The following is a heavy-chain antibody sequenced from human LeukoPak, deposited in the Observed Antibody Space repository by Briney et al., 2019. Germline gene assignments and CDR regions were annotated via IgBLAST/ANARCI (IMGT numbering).Heavy chain of an antibody. D-gene: IGHD3-9*01. V-gene: IGHV3-74*01. J-gene: IGHJ4*02. CDR3: ARGPHPVLRYFDWSIGGFDY. CDR1: GFTFSSHW. Sequence: PGGSLRLSCAASGFTFSSHWMHWVRQAPGKGLVCVARIKSDGTYRDYGDSVRGRFTISRDNAKDTLYLQMNSLRAEDTAVYYCARGPHPVLRYFDWSIGGFDYWGQGTLVTVSS. CDR2: IKSDGTYR.